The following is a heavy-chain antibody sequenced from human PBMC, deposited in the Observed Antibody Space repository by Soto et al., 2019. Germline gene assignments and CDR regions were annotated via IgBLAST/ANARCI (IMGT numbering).Heavy chain of an antibody. Sequence: EVQLVQSGGGLVQPGGSLKLSCAASGFTFSGSTVHWVRQASGEGLQWVGRIRSKANDYATTYIASVKGRFTIYRDDSMNTAYLQMSELKTEDTAVYYCTGGYSNGVTCYSGYFQHWGQGALFTVFS. CDR1: GFTFSGST. J-gene: IGHJ1*01. CDR3: TGGYSNGVTCYSGYFQH. D-gene: IGHD2-15*01. V-gene: IGHV3-73*02. CDR2: IRSKANDYAT.